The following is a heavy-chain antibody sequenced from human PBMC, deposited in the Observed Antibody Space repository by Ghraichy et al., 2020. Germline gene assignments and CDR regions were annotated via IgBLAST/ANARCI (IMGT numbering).Heavy chain of an antibody. J-gene: IGHJ4*02. V-gene: IGHV5-51*01. CDR1: GYSFTSYW. CDR3: ARQDCTGGVCRGYYFDY. CDR2: IYPGDSDT. D-gene: IGHD2-8*02. Sequence: GESLNISCKGSGYSFTSYWIGWVRQMPGKGLEWMGIIYPGDSDTRYSPSFQGQVTISADKSISTAYLQWSSLKASDTAMYYCARQDCTGGVCRGYYFDYWGQGTLVTVSS.